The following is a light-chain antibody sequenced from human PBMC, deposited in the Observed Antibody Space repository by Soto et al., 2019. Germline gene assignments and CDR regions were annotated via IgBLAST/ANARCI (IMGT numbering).Light chain of an antibody. CDR1: NIGSKS. V-gene: IGLV3-21*02. CDR3: QEWDKNSYHFV. Sequence: SYELSQPPSVSVAPGQTARITCEENNIGSKSVHWYQQKPGQAPVLVVFDDTDRPSGIPDRFSGSNSRNTATLTINSAEAGDEADYYCQEWDKNSYHFVFGSRPKVT. J-gene: IGLJ1*01. CDR2: DDT.